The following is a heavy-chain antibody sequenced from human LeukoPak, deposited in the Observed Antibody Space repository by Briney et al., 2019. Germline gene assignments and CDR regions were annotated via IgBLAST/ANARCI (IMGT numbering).Heavy chain of an antibody. J-gene: IGHJ4*02. CDR3: AKDRYGSGSYYRDPKYYFDY. D-gene: IGHD3-10*01. CDR1: GFTFSSYE. Sequence: GGSLRLSCAASGFTFSSYEMNWVRQAPGKGLEWVSYISSSGSTIYYADSVKGRFTISRDNAKNSLYLQMNSLRAEDTAVYYCAKDRYGSGSYYRDPKYYFDYWGQGTLVTVSS. CDR2: ISSSGSTI. V-gene: IGHV3-48*03.